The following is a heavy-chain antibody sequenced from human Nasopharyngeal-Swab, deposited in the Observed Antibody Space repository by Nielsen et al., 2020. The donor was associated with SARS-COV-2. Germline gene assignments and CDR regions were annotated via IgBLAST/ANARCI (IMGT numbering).Heavy chain of an antibody. Sequence: GGSLRLSCAASGFTFSDYWMHWVRQAPGKGLVGVSHLDLNAIGTAYADSLKGRFTISRDNAKNTLYLQMNSLRAEDTAIYYCARGSSDWNGIDYWGQGTLVTVSS. V-gene: IGHV3-74*01. D-gene: IGHD6-19*01. J-gene: IGHJ4*02. CDR1: GFTFSDYW. CDR3: ARGSSDWNGIDY. CDR2: LDLNAIGT.